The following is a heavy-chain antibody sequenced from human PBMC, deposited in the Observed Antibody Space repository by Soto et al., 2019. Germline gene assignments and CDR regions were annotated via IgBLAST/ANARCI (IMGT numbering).Heavy chain of an antibody. CDR1: GYTFTSYY. V-gene: IGHV1-18*04. CDR2: ISANNGNT. D-gene: IGHD4-17*01. Sequence: ASVKVSCKASGYTFTSYYMHWVRQAPGQGLEWMGWISANNGNTNYAQKLQGRVTMTTDTSTSTAYIELRSLRSDDTAVYYCARGSYGDYYFDYWGQGTLVTVSS. CDR3: ARGSYGDYYFDY. J-gene: IGHJ4*02.